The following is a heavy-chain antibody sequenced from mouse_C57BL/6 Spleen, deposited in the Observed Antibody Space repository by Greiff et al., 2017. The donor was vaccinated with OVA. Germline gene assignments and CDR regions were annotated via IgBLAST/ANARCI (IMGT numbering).Heavy chain of an antibody. CDR1: GYTFTSYW. CDR3: ARHYGSSYVFDY. D-gene: IGHD1-1*01. J-gene: IGHJ2*01. V-gene: IGHV1-52*01. CDR2: IDPSDSET. Sequence: VQLQQPGAELVRPGSSVKLSCKASGYTFTSYWMHWVKQRPIQGLEWIGNIDPSDSETHYNQKFKDKATLTVDKSSSTAYMQLSSLTSEDSAVYYCARHYGSSYVFDYWGQGTTLTVSS.